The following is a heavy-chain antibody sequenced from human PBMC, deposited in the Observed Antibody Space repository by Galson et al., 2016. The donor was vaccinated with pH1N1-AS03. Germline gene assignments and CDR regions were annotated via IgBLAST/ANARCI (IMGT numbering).Heavy chain of an antibody. J-gene: IGHJ4*02. V-gene: IGHV1-18*04. CDR3: ARAHYNADYVPDF. CDR2: ISAYSGDT. Sequence: SVKVSCKASGYSFPTYSFNWVRQAPGQGLEWLGWISAYSGDTHCARKFQGRVTLTTDTSTSTAYMELRSLTSDDTAVYYCARAHYNADYVPDFWGQGTLVTVSS. CDR1: GYSFPTYS. D-gene: IGHD4-17*01.